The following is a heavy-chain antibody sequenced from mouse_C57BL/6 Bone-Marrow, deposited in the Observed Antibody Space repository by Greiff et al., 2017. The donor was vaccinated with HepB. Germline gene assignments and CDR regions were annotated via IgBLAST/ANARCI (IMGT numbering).Heavy chain of an antibody. D-gene: IGHD1-1*01. V-gene: IGHV1-55*01. CDR2: IYPGSGST. CDR3: ARRGYYYGSRDY. Sequence: QVQLQQPGAELVKPGASVKMSCKASGYTFTSYWITWVKQRPGQGLEWIGDIYPGSGSTNYNEKFKSKATLTVDTSSSTAYMQLSSLTSEDSAVYYCARRGYYYGSRDYWGQGTTLTGSS. CDR1: GYTFTSYW. J-gene: IGHJ2*01.